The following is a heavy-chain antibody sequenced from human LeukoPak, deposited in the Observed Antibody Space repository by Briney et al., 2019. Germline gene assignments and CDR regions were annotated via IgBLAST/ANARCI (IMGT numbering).Heavy chain of an antibody. Sequence: SETLSLTCTVSGGSISSYYWSWIRPPAGKGLEWIGRIYTSGSTNYNPSLKSRVTTSVDTSKNQFSLKLRSVTAADTAVYYCARHSANFRIAVAAFQNWFDPWGQGTLVTASS. J-gene: IGHJ5*02. V-gene: IGHV4-4*07. CDR2: IYTSGST. D-gene: IGHD6-19*01. CDR3: ARHSANFRIAVAAFQNWFDP. CDR1: GGSISSYY.